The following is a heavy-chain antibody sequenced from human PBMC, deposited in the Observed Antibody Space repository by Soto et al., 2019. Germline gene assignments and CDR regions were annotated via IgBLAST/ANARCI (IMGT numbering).Heavy chain of an antibody. CDR3: VSLVAIPVSPHN. CDR1: GGTFSSYA. D-gene: IGHD6-6*01. CDR2: IVPIVDTS. Sequence: QVQLVQSGAEVRQPASSVKVSCKTSGGTFSSYAISWVRQAPGQGLEWMGGIVPIVDTSTYAQKFHGRVTITAPASTSTVYMELSSLRSDATAVYYSVSLVAIPVSPHNWGQGTLVTVSS. J-gene: IGHJ1*01. V-gene: IGHV1-69*12.